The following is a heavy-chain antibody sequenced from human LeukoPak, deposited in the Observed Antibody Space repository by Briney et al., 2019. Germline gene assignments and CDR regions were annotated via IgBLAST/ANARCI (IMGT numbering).Heavy chain of an antibody. CDR3: ARATREIRYFDWSDAFEI. J-gene: IGHJ3*02. Sequence: ASVKVSCKASGYTFIGYYMHWVRQAPGQGLEWMGWIKPYNGETKYAQKFQGRLTLTRDTSISTAYMELSRLRSDDTAVYYCARATREIRYFDWSDAFEIWGQGTMVTVSS. CDR2: IKPYNGET. CDR1: GYTFIGYY. D-gene: IGHD3-9*01. V-gene: IGHV1-2*02.